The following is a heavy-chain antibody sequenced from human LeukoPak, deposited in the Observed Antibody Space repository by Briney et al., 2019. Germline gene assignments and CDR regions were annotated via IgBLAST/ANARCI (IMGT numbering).Heavy chain of an antibody. CDR3: ARERIAAAYYFDY. D-gene: IGHD6-13*01. V-gene: IGHV3-48*03. J-gene: IGHJ4*02. CDR1: GFTFSSYE. CDR2: ISSSGSTI. Sequence: GGSLRLSCAASGFTFSSYETNWVRQAPGKGLEWVSYISSSGSTIYYADSVKGRFTISRDNAKNSLYLQMNSLRAEDTAVYYCARERIAAAYYFDYWGQGTLVTVSS.